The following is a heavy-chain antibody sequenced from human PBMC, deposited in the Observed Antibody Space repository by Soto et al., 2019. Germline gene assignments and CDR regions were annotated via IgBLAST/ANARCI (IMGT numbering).Heavy chain of an antibody. CDR2: IWYDGSNK. Sequence: SLILSCASSGFTFSSYGMHWVRQAPGKGLEWVAVIWYDGSNKYYADSVKGRFTISRDNSKNTLYLQMNSLRAEDTAVYYCAREIDSSGTIWFDPWGKGNLV. J-gene: IGHJ5*02. CDR3: AREIDSSGTIWFDP. D-gene: IGHD3-22*01. CDR1: GFTFSSYG. V-gene: IGHV3-33*01.